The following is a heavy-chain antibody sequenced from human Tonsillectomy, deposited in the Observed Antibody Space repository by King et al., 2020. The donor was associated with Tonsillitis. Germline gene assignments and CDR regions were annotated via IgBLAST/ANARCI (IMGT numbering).Heavy chain of an antibody. Sequence: VQLVESGAEVKKPGASVKVSCKASGYTFTDYYIQWVRQAPGQGLEWVGIINPTGSSTRYAEKFQGRVTMTSDTSTSTVYMELSSLRADDTAVYYCARDTDYYDTTEDYWGQGTLVTVSS. CDR1: GYTFTDYY. CDR2: INPTGSST. J-gene: IGHJ4*02. D-gene: IGHD3-22*01. CDR3: ARDTDYYDTTEDY. V-gene: IGHV1-46*01.